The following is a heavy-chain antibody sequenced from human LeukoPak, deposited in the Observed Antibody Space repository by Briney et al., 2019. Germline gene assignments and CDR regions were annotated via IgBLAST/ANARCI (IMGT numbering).Heavy chain of an antibody. CDR1: GYTFTGYY. CDR3: AREGRTLPAFDY. Sequence: ASVKVSCKASGYTFTGYYMYWVRQAPGQGLEWMGWINPSSGGTNYAQKFQGRVTMTRDTSISTAYMELSSLRSDDTAVYYCAREGRTLPAFDYWGQGTQVTVSS. J-gene: IGHJ4*02. CDR2: INPSSGGT. V-gene: IGHV1-2*02. D-gene: IGHD1-14*01.